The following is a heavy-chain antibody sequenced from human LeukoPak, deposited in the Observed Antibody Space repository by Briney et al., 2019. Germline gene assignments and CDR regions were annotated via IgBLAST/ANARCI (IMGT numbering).Heavy chain of an antibody. CDR1: GYTFTGYY. D-gene: IGHD6-6*01. CDR3: ARPEYSSPSCNY. CDR2: INPNSGGT. J-gene: IGHJ4*02. V-gene: IGHV1-2*02. Sequence: ASVKVSCKASGYTFTGYYMHWVRQAPGQGLEWMGWINPNSGGTNYAQKFQGRVTMTRDTSISTAYMELSRLRSDDTAVYYCARPEYSSPSCNYWGQGTLVTVSS.